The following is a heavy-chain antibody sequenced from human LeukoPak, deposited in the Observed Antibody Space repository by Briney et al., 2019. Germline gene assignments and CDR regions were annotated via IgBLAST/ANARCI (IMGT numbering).Heavy chain of an antibody. CDR2: IYYTGST. Sequence: KPSETLSHTCTVSGDSINSYYWSWIRQGKGLEWIGYIYYTGSTNYNPSLKSRVTISVDTSKTYFSLKVTSLTAADTAVYYCARFMVRGVHRASDIWGQGTMVTVSS. J-gene: IGHJ3*02. D-gene: IGHD3-10*01. CDR3: ARFMVRGVHRASDI. CDR1: GDSINSYY. V-gene: IGHV4-59*01.